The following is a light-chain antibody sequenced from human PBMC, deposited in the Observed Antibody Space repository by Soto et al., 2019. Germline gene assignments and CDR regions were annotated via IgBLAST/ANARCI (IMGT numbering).Light chain of an antibody. CDR2: DVA. Sequence: ALTQPASVSDSPGQSITISCTGTSSDVGGSNFVSWYQQHPGKPPKLIIYDVANRPSGVSNRFSGSKSGSTASLIISRLQTEDEADYYCVSYKSSTNYVFGIGPNVT. CDR3: VSYKSSTNYV. V-gene: IGLV2-14*03. J-gene: IGLJ1*01. CDR1: SSDVGGSNF.